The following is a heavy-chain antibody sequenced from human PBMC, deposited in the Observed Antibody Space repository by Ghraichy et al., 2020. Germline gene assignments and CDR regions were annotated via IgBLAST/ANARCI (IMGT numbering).Heavy chain of an antibody. V-gene: IGHV3-13*01. CDR3: VRVPPTTVDGTDYGMDV. J-gene: IGHJ6*02. Sequence: GGSLRLSCAASGFTFANYNMHWVRQPTGKGLEWVSVIDTAGDTFYAGSVKCRFTISRENAKNSLYLQMNSLRAGDTAVYYCVRVPPTTVDGTDYGMDVWGQGTTVTVSS. D-gene: IGHD6-19*01. CDR2: IDTAGDT. CDR1: GFTFANYN.